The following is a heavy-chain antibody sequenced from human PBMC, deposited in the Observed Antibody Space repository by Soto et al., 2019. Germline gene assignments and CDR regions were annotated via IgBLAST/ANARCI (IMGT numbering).Heavy chain of an antibody. CDR2: ISGSSHYI. V-gene: IGHV3-21*01. J-gene: IGHJ2*01. Sequence: PGGSLRLSCAASGFTFSSYNMNWVRQAPGKGLEWVSSISGSSHYIYYADSVKGRFTISRDNAKNSLYLQLTSLRGEDTAVYYCARDCSSTTCSADWYFDLWGRGTLVTVSS. CDR3: ARDCSSTTCSADWYFDL. D-gene: IGHD2-2*01. CDR1: GFTFSSYN.